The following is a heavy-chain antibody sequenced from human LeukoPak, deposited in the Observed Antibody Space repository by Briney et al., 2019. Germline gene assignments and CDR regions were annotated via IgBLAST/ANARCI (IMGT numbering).Heavy chain of an antibody. J-gene: IGHJ4*02. CDR2: IYANGNT. V-gene: IGHV3-66*01. D-gene: IGHD6-19*01. Sequence: GGSLRLSCAASGFTVSSNYMTWVRQAPGKGLEWVSVIYANGNTYYADSAKGRFTISRDNSRNTLYLQMNSLRAEDTAVYYCASSGYSGGWYGGYWGQGTLVTVSS. CDR3: ASSGYSGGWYGGY. CDR1: GFTVSSNY.